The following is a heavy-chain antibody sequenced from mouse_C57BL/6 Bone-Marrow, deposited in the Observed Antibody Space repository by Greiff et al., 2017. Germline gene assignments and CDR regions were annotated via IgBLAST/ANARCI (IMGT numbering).Heavy chain of an antibody. CDR2: IYPGSGST. D-gene: IGHD3-3*01. J-gene: IGHJ3*01. V-gene: IGHV1-55*01. CDR1: GYTFTSYW. Sequence: QVHVKQPGAELVKPGASVKMSCKASGYTFTSYWITWVKQRPGQGLEWIGDIYPGSGSTNYNEKFKSKATLTVDTSSSTAYMQLSSLTSEDSAFYYCARELGGFAYWGQGTLVTVSA. CDR3: ARELGGFAY.